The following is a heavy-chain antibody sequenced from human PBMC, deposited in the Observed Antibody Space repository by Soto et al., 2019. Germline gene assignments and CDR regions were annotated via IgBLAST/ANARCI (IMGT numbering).Heavy chain of an antibody. D-gene: IGHD6-6*01. V-gene: IGHV3-23*01. CDR3: AKRSSSSTFDY. CDR1: GFTFSSYA. J-gene: IGHJ4*02. CDR2: ISGSDDST. Sequence: EVQLLESGGGLVQPGESLRLSCAASGFTFSSYAMSWVRQAPGKGLEWVSVISGSDDSTYYADSVKGRSSISRDNSKNTQYLQITTLRAEDTAVYYCAKRSSSSTFDYWGQGTPVTVSS.